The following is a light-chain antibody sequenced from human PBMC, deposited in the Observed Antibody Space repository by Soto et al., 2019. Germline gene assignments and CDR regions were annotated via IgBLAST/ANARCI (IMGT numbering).Light chain of an antibody. Sequence: QSALTQPPSVSGSPGQSVAISCTGTSSDVGSYNRVSWYQQPPGTAPKVMIYEVSNRPSGVPDRFSGSKSGNTASLTISGLQSEDEADYYCSSYTSSSTYVFGTGTKVTVL. CDR3: SSYTSSSTYV. CDR1: SSDVGSYNR. CDR2: EVS. J-gene: IGLJ1*01. V-gene: IGLV2-18*02.